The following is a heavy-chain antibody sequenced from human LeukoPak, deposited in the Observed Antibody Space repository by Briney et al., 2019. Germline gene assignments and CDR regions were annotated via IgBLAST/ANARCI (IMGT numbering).Heavy chain of an antibody. D-gene: IGHD3-9*01. CDR1: GGTFSSYA. CDR2: IIPIFGTA. V-gene: IGHV1-69*01. Sequence: SVKVSCTASGGTFSSYAISWVRQAPGQGLEWMGGIIPIFGTANYAQKFQGRVTITADESTSTAYMELSSLRSEDTAVYYCASYDIYPPHRFDRWGQGTLVTVSS. CDR3: ASYDIYPPHRFDR. J-gene: IGHJ5*02.